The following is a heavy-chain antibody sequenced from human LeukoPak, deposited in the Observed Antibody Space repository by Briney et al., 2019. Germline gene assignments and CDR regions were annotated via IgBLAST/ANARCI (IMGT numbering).Heavy chain of an antibody. CDR3: AKVVKYYDSSGYLDY. V-gene: IGHV3-23*01. J-gene: IGHJ4*02. CDR2: ISGSGGST. Sequence: GGSLRHSCAASGFTFSSYAMSWVRQPPGKGLEWVSAISGSGGSTYYADSVKGRFTISRDNSKNTLYLQMNSLRAEDTAVYYCAKVVKYYDSSGYLDYWGQGTLVTVSS. CDR1: GFTFSSYA. D-gene: IGHD3-22*01.